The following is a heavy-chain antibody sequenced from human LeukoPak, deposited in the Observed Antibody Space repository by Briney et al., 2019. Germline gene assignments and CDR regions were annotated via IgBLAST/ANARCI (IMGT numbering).Heavy chain of an antibody. CDR1: GFTFNGYG. Sequence: GGSLRLSCAVSGFTFNGYGMHWVRQAPGKGLEWVAFIRYDGSNKYYADSVKGRFTISRDNSKNTLYLQMNSLRAEDTAIYYCAKDRSSTLWYFDYWGQGAQVTVSS. J-gene: IGHJ4*02. CDR2: IRYDGSNK. D-gene: IGHD2-2*01. CDR3: AKDRSSTLWYFDY. V-gene: IGHV3-30*02.